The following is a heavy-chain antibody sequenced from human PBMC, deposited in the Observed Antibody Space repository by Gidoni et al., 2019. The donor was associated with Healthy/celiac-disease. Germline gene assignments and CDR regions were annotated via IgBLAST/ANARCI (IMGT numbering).Heavy chain of an antibody. V-gene: IGHV3-21*01. CDR1: GFTFSSYS. CDR2: ISSSSSYI. CDR3: ARDSPGAFDI. Sequence: EVQLVESGGGLVKPGGSLRLSCAASGFTFSSYSMNWVRQAPGKGLEWVSSISSSSSYIYYADSVKGRFTSSRDNAKNSLYLQMNSLRAEDTAVYYCARDSPGAFDIWGQGTMVTVSS. J-gene: IGHJ3*02.